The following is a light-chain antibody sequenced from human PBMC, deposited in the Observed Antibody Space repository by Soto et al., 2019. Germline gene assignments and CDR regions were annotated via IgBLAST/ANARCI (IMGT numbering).Light chain of an antibody. CDR3: QSYKDWPFA. CDR2: GVS. Sequence: DIVLTQSPATLSVSPGDRVTLSCRASESLFGFLAWYQQKPGQAPRLLIYGVSTRATGIPARFSGGGSATDFALTISSLQSEDAAFYFCQSYKDWPFASGLGTRLEI. J-gene: IGKJ2*01. V-gene: IGKV3-15*01. CDR1: ESLFGF.